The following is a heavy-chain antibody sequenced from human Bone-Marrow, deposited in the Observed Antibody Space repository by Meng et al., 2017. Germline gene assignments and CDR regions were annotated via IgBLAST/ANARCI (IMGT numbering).Heavy chain of an antibody. V-gene: IGHV3-30*01. D-gene: IGHD5-12*01. CDR2: ISYDDGSNK. CDR1: GFTFSTYA. Sequence: GGSLRLSCAASGFTFSTYAMHWVRQAPGKGLDWVAVISYDDGSNKYYADSVKGRSTISRDNSRNTLYLEMNSLRAEDTAVYYCARDTKWLRDYYFDYWGQGTLVTVSS. J-gene: IGHJ4*02. CDR3: ARDTKWLRDYYFDY.